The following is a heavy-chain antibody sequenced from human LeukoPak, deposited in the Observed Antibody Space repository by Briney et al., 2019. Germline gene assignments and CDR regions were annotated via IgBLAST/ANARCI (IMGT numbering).Heavy chain of an antibody. V-gene: IGHV1-69*04. Sequence: RASVKVSCKASGGTFSSYAISWVRQAPGQGLEWMGRIIPIFGIANYAQKFQGRVTITADKSTSTAYMELSSLGSEDTAVYYCARDRGDYYDSSGYADYWGQGTLVTVSS. CDR3: ARDRGDYYDSSGYADY. CDR1: GGTFSSYA. J-gene: IGHJ4*02. D-gene: IGHD3-22*01. CDR2: IIPIFGIA.